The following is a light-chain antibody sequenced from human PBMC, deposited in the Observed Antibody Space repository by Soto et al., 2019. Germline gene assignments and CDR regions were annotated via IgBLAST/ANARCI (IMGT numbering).Light chain of an antibody. CDR3: CSSVGSPHWV. CDR1: SSDVGSYDR. V-gene: IGLV2-23*02. Sequence: QSALTQPASVSGSPGQSIAISCTGTSSDVGSYDRVSWYQHHPGKAPTLMIYEVSKRPSGVSDRFSGSKSGNTASLTISGLQAEDEAYYYCCSSVGSPHWVFGGGTKLTVL. CDR2: EVS. J-gene: IGLJ3*02.